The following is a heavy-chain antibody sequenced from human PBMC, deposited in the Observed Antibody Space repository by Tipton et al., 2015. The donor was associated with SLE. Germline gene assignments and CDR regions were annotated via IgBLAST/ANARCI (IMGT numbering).Heavy chain of an antibody. J-gene: IGHJ3*02. CDR2: IYYSGST. CDR3: ARDGGYYDSSGSLAFDI. V-gene: IGHV4-59*11. Sequence: TLSLTCTVSGGSISSHYWSWIRQPPGKGLEWIGYIYYSGSTYYNPSLKSRVTISVDTSKNQFSLKLSSVTAADTAVYYCARDGGYYDSSGSLAFDIWGQGTMVTVSS. D-gene: IGHD3-22*01. CDR1: GGSISSHY.